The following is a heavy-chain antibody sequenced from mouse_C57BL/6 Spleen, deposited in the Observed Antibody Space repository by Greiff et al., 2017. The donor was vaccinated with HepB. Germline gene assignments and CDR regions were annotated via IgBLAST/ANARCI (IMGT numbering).Heavy chain of an antibody. CDR3: ARENWEAMDY. CDR2: INYDGSST. V-gene: IGHV5-16*01. CDR1: GFTFSDYY. D-gene: IGHD4-1*01. J-gene: IGHJ4*01. Sequence: EVMLVESEGGLVQPGSSMKLSCTASGFTFSDYYMAWVRQVPEKGLEWVANINYDGSSTYYLDSLKSRFIISRDNEKNILYLQMSSLKSEDTATYYCARENWEAMDYWGQGTSVTVSS.